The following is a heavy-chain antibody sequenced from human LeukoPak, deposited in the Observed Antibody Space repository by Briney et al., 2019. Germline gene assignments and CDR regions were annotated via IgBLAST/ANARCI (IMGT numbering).Heavy chain of an antibody. Sequence: GGSLRLSCAASGFTFSSYGRHWVRQAPGKGLEWVAVISYDGSNKYYADSVKGRFTISRDNSKNTLYLQMNSLRAEDTAVYYCAKAQYCGGDCQPDAFDIWGQGTMVTVSS. D-gene: IGHD2-21*01. CDR3: AKAQYCGGDCQPDAFDI. CDR2: ISYDGSNK. J-gene: IGHJ3*02. V-gene: IGHV3-30*18. CDR1: GFTFSSYG.